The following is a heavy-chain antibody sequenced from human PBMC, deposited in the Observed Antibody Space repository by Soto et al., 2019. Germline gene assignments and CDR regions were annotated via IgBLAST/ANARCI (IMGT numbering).Heavy chain of an antibody. V-gene: IGHV1-2*02. CDR2: INPNSGGT. CDR3: AREAYYYDSSGRNQIFDY. CDR1: GYTFTGYY. Sequence: ASVKVSCKASGYTFTGYYMHWVRQAPGQGLEWMGWINPNSGGTNYAQKFQGRATMTRDTSISTAYMELSRLRSDDTAVYYCAREAYYYDSSGRNQIFDYWGQGTLVTVSS. J-gene: IGHJ4*02. D-gene: IGHD3-22*01.